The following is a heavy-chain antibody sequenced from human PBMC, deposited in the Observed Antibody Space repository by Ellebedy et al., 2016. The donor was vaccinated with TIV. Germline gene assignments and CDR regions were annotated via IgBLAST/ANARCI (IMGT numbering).Heavy chain of an antibody. CDR1: GFTFSTYS. CDR2: ISSTSTYT. J-gene: IGHJ6*02. Sequence: GGSLRLSCAASGFTFSTYSMNWVRQAPGKGLEWVSSISSTSTYTFYADSVKGRFTIHRDNAKDSLYLQMTSLTAEDTAVYYCARGTHYYWFGMDVWGQGTTVTVSS. V-gene: IGHV3-21*01. CDR3: ARGTHYYWFGMDV.